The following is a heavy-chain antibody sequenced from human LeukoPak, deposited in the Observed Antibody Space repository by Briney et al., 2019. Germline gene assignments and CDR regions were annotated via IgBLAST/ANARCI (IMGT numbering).Heavy chain of an antibody. CDR2: IWFDGSKI. J-gene: IGHJ4*02. D-gene: IGHD1-26*01. CDR3: ARDLAKGRYFDY. V-gene: IGHV3-33*01. CDR1: GFTFSTYG. Sequence: GGSLRLSCAASGFTFSTYGMHWVRQTPGKGLEWVAVIWFDGSKIYYTDSVKGRFTISRDNSKNTLFLQMNGLRAEDSGVYYCARDLAKGRYFDYWGQGTLVTVSS.